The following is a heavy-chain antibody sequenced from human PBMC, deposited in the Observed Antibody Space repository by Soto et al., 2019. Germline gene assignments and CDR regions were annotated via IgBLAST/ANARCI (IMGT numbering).Heavy chain of an antibody. CDR3: AREGGGVYCSGGSCYGRYFDF. Sequence: LRLSCAASGFTVSNNYMSWVRQAPGKGLEWVSIIYSGGSTYYADSVQGRFTISRDNSKNTLFLQMSSLRAEDTAVYYCAREGGGVYCSGGSCYGRYFDFWGQGTRVTVS. D-gene: IGHD2-15*01. CDR1: GFTVSNNY. V-gene: IGHV3-53*01. CDR2: IYSGGST. J-gene: IGHJ4*02.